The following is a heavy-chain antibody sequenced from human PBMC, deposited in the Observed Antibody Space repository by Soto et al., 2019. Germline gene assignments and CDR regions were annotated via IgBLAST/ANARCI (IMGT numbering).Heavy chain of an antibody. D-gene: IGHD6-13*01. CDR1: GGSISSSSFH. V-gene: IGHV4-39*01. CDR2: IYYSGST. J-gene: IGHJ5*02. CDR3: SRRERAAGTDWWFGP. Sequence: SETLSLTCTVSGGSISSSSFHWGWIRQPPGKGLEWIGRIYYSGSTYYSPSLKSRVTISVDTSKNQFSLKLSSVTAADPALYYCSRRERAAGTDWWFGPWGQGTLVTASS.